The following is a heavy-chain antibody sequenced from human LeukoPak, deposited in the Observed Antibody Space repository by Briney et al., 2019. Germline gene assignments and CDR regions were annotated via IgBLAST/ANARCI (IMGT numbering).Heavy chain of an antibody. V-gene: IGHV4-39*01. Sequence: PSETLSLTCTVSGGSISSSSYYWGWIRQPPGKGLEWIGSIYYSGSTYYNPSLKSRVTISVDTSKNQFSLKLSSVTAADTAVYYCARVGFAGPLTTQKYFDYWGQGTLVTVSS. D-gene: IGHD4-11*01. CDR2: IYYSGST. J-gene: IGHJ4*02. CDR1: GGSISSSSYY. CDR3: ARVGFAGPLTTQKYFDY.